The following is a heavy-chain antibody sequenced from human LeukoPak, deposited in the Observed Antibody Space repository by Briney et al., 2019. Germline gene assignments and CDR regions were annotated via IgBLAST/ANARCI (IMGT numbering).Heavy chain of an antibody. Sequence: SETLSLTCTVSGGSISSGGYYWSWIRQHPGKGLEWIGYIYYSGSTYYNPSLKSRVTISVDTSKNQFSLKLSSVTAADTAVYYCARAPPPTYSSSSYYYYYYMDVWGEGTTVTVSS. J-gene: IGHJ6*03. CDR1: GGSISSGGYY. D-gene: IGHD6-6*01. V-gene: IGHV4-31*03. CDR2: IYYSGST. CDR3: ARAPPPTYSSSSYYYYYYMDV.